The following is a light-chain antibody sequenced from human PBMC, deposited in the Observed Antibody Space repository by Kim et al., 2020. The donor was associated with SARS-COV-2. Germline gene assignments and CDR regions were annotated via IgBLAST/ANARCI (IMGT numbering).Light chain of an antibody. Sequence: ASIGDRVTVSCRASQTIGTNLNWYQQKTGKAPKLLIYAASSLQAGVPSRFSGAGSGTDFTLTNNSLQPEDFATYYCHQGSTTPYTFGPGTKVDIK. CDR1: QTIGTN. V-gene: IGKV1-39*01. CDR3: HQGSTTPYT. CDR2: AAS. J-gene: IGKJ3*01.